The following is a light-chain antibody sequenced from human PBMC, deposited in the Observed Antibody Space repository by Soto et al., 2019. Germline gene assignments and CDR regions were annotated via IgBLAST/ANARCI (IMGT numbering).Light chain of an antibody. J-gene: IGLJ2*01. CDR2: RND. CDR1: GSNIGPNY. CDR3: AAWDDSLSGVV. V-gene: IGLV1-47*01. Sequence: QSVLTQSPSASGTPGQRITISCSGSGSNIGPNYVYWFQQFPGTAPKLLIYRNDQRPSGVPDRFSGSMSGTAASLAIGGLRSEDEADYYCAAWDDSLSGVVFGGGTKLTVL.